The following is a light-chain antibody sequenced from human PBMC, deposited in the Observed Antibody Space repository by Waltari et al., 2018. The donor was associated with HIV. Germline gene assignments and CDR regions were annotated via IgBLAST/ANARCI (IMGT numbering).Light chain of an antibody. V-gene: IGLV2-8*01. J-gene: IGLJ2*01. CDR2: DVN. CDR1: SSDVGGYNY. CDR3: SAYAGSNSLVL. Sequence: QSALTQPPSASGSLGQSVTISCTGTSSDVGGYNYVSWYQQYPGEAPPLIIYDVNKRPSGVPDRFSGSKSGNTASLTVSGLQGEDEAQYNCSAYAGSNSLVLFGGGTKLTVL.